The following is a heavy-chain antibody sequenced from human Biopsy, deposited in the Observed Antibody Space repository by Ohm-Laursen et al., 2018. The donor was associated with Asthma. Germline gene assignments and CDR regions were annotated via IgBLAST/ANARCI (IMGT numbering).Heavy chain of an antibody. Sequence: SSLRLSCSAARFTYEMHWVRQAPGKGLEWVAVISYDGSSIYYADSVKGRFTISRDNSKNTLSLQMNSLTAEDTAVYYCAREGVAGTHIEDWSQGILVTVSS. CDR3: AREGVAGTHIED. CDR1: RFTYE. V-gene: IGHV3-30-3*01. CDR2: ISYDGSSI. J-gene: IGHJ4*02. D-gene: IGHD6-19*01.